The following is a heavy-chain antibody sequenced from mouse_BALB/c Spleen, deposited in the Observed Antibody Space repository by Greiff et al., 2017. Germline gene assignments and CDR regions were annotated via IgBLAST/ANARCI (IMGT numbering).Heavy chain of an antibody. Sequence: QVQLQQPGAELVKPGASVKMSCKASGYTFTSYNMHWVKQTPGQGLEWIGAIYPGNGDTSYNQKFKGKATLTADKSSSTAYMQLSSLTSEDSAVYYCARGGTTVVAGGYWGQGTTLTVSS. CDR1: GYTFTSYN. CDR3: ARGGTTVVAGGY. V-gene: IGHV1-12*01. J-gene: IGHJ2*01. CDR2: IYPGNGDT. D-gene: IGHD1-1*01.